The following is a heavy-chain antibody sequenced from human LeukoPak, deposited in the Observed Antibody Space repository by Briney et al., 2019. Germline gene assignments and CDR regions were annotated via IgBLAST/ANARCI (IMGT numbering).Heavy chain of an antibody. V-gene: IGHV4-39*07. CDR1: GGSISGSSYY. D-gene: IGHD6-6*01. CDR2: IYYSGST. Sequence: SETLSLTCTVSGGSISGSSYYWGWIRQPPGKGLEWIGSIYYSGSTNYNPSLKSRVTISVDTSKNQFSLKLSSVTAADTAVYYCARDSNSIYYYYGMDVWGQGTTVTVSS. CDR3: ARDSNSIYYYYGMDV. J-gene: IGHJ6*02.